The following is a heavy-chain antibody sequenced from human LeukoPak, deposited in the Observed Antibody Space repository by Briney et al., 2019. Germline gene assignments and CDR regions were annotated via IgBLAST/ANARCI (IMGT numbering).Heavy chain of an antibody. CDR2: ILYDGSKK. CDR1: GFTFSSYV. V-gene: IGHV3-30*04. Sequence: GGSLRLSCAASGFTFSSYVTHWVRQAPGKGLEWVAVILYDGSKKYYADSVKGRFTISRDNSKNTLYLQMNSLRAEDTAVYYCARSIAVAGTPFDYWGQGTLVTVSS. CDR3: ARSIAVAGTPFDY. D-gene: IGHD6-19*01. J-gene: IGHJ4*02.